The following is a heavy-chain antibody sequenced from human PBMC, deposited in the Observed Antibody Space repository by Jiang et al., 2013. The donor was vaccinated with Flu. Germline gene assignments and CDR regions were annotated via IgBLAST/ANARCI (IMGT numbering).Heavy chain of an antibody. D-gene: IGHD7-27*01. CDR2: IYYSGST. V-gene: IGHV4-39*01. J-gene: IGHJ5*02. CDR3: ARHLELGMYNWFDP. Sequence: GLVKPSETLSLTCTVSGGSISSSSYYWGWIRQPPGKGLEWIGSIYYSGSTYYNPSLKSRVTISVDTSKNQFSLKLSSVTAADTAVYYCARHLELGMYNWFDPWGQGTLVTVSS. CDR1: GGSISSSSYY.